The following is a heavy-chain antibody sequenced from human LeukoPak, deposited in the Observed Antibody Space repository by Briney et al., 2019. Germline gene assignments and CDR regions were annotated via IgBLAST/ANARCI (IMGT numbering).Heavy chain of an antibody. J-gene: IGHJ4*02. Sequence: ASVKVSCETSGYTFTTNAITWVRQAPGQGLEWVAWISCYNGDTRYAQKFQGRVTVTTDTSTSTVYMELRSLRSDDTAVYYCARDGGTAGYSSGSDYWGQGTRVTVSS. CDR3: ARDGGTAGYSSGSDY. CDR2: ISCYNGDT. V-gene: IGHV1-18*01. CDR1: GYTFTTNA. D-gene: IGHD5-18*01.